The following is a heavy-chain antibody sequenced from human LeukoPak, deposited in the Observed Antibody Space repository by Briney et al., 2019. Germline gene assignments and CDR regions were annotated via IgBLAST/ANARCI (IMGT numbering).Heavy chain of an antibody. CDR2: IYPRDGST. J-gene: IGHJ4*02. V-gene: IGHV1-46*01. CDR3: ARDQEAFDY. Sequence: ASVKVSCKASGYSFTSNYIHWVRQAPGQGLEWMGMIYPRDGSTSYAQKFQGRVTVTRDTSTSTVHMELSGLRPEYTAVYYCARDQEAFDYWGQGTLVTVSS. CDR1: GYSFTSNY.